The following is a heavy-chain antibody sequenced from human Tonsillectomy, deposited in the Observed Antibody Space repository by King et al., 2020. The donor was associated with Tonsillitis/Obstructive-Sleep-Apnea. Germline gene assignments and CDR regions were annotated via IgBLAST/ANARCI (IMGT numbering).Heavy chain of an antibody. CDR3: ASEGLY. CDR1: RFSFGAYS. Sequence: QLVQSGGGPVKPGGSLRLSCAASRFSFGAYSMNWVRQAPGKGRGWVSTISDSGDYIDYADTVKGRFTISRDNAKNSLYLQINSLRAEDTAVYYCASEGLYLGQGTLVTVSS. J-gene: IGHJ4*02. V-gene: IGHV3-21*01. CDR2: ISDSGDYI.